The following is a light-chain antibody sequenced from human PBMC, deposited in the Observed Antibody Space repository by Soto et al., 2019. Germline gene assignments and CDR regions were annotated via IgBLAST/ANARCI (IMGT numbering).Light chain of an antibody. V-gene: IGLV2-23*01. CDR3: CSYARSVTLV. J-gene: IGLJ2*01. CDR1: SSDVGTYNL. Sequence: QSALTQPASVSGSPGQSITISCTGTSSDVGTYNLVSWYQQHPGKAPKLMIYEGTKRPSGVSNRFSGSKSGNTASLTISGLQAEDAADYYCCSYARSVTLVFGGGTKLTVL. CDR2: EGT.